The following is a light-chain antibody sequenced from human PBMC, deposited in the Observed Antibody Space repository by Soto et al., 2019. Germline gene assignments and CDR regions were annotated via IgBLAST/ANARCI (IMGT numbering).Light chain of an antibody. J-gene: IGKJ2*01. CDR3: QQSYSTPT. V-gene: IGKV1-39*01. CDR2: AAS. CDR1: QSISSY. Sequence: DIQMTQSPSSLSASVGDRVTITCRASQSISSYLNWYQQKPGKAPKLLIYAASSLQSGVPSRFSGSGSGTDFHLTISSLQPEDFATYYCQQSYSTPTFGQGTKLEIK.